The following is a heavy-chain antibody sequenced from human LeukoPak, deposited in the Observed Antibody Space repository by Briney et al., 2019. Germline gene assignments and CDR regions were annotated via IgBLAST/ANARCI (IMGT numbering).Heavy chain of an antibody. V-gene: IGHV1-18*01. CDR1: GYTFTSYG. Sequence: GASVKVSCKASGYTFTSYGISWVRQAPGQGLEWMGWISAYNGNTNYAQKLQGRVTMTTDTPTSTAYMELRSLRPDDTAVYYCARADTYYYLYWFDPWGQGTLVTVSS. D-gene: IGHD3-10*01. CDR3: ARADTYYYLYWFDP. CDR2: ISAYNGNT. J-gene: IGHJ5*02.